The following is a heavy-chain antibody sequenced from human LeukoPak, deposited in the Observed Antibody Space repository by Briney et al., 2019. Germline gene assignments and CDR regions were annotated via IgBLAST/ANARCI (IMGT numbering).Heavy chain of an antibody. CDR3: ARVTYNIWSGYYVDYYYYMDV. J-gene: IGHJ6*03. CDR2: INHSGST. D-gene: IGHD3-3*01. Sequence: SETLSLTCAVYGGSFSGYYWSWIRQPPGKGLEWIGEINHSGSTNYNPSLKSQVTISVDTSKNQFSLKLSSVTAADTAVYYCARVTYNIWSGYYVDYYYYMDVWGKGTTVTVSS. V-gene: IGHV4-34*01. CDR1: GGSFSGYY.